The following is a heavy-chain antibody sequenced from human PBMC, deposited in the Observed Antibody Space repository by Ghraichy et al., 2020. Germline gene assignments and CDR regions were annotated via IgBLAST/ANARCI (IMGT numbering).Heavy chain of an antibody. Sequence: GGTLRLSCAASGFTFDDYAMHWVRQAPGKGLEWVSLISWDGGSTYYADSVKGRFTISRDNSKNSLYLQMNSLRAEDTALYYCAKDIGVYAPYGMDVWGQGTTVTVSS. J-gene: IGHJ6*02. CDR1: GFTFDDYA. CDR2: ISWDGGST. CDR3: AKDIGVYAPYGMDV. D-gene: IGHD2-8*01. V-gene: IGHV3-43D*03.